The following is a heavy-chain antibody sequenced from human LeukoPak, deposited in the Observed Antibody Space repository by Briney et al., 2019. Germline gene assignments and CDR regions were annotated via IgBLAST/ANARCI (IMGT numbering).Heavy chain of an antibody. D-gene: IGHD3-10*01. J-gene: IGHJ4*02. V-gene: IGHV3-64*01. CDR2: ISSNGGST. CDR1: GFTFSSYA. CDR3: ARATGRSYYHPLDY. Sequence: PGGSLRLSCAASGFTFSSYAMHWVRQAPGKGLEYVSAISSNGGSTYYANSVKGRFTISRDNSKNTLYLQMGSLRAEDMAVYYCARATGRSYYHPLDYWGQGTPVTVSS.